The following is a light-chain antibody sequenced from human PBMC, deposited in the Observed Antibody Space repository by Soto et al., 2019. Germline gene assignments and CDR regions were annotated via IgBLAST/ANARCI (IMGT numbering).Light chain of an antibody. CDR1: SSDVGGYNY. CDR3: CSYAGRYV. Sequence: LTQPRSVSGSPGQSVTISCTGTSSDVGGYNYVSWYQHHPGKAPKLMIYDVSKRPSGVPDRFSGSKSGNTASLTISGLQAEDEADYYCCSYAGRYVFGTGTKVTVL. CDR2: DVS. J-gene: IGLJ1*01. V-gene: IGLV2-11*01.